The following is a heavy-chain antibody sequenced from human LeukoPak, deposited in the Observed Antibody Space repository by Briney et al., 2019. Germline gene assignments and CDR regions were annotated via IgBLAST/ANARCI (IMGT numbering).Heavy chain of an antibody. CDR1: GHTLTELS. J-gene: IGHJ6*03. V-gene: IGHV1-24*01. CDR3: ATPYYSGGSYHYYYMDV. CDR2: FDPEDGET. Sequence: ASVKVSCKVSGHTLTELSMHWVRQAPGKGLEWMGGFDPEDGETIYAQKFQGRVTMTEDTSTDTAYMELSSLRSEDTAVYYCATPYYSGGSYHYYYMDVWGKGTTVTVSS. D-gene: IGHD2-15*01.